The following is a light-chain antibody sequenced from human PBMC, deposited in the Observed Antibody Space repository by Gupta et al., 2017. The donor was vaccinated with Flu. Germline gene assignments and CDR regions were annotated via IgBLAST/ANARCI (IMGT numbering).Light chain of an antibody. CDR2: DNN. J-gene: IGLJ3*02. CDR3: GTWDHSLNNGRV. Sequence: QSVLTPPPSVSAAPGQKVTVSCSGSNSNIGPNYVSWYQQLPGTAPKLLIYDNNKRPSGIPDRFSGSKSGTSATLGITGLQTGDEADYYCGTWDHSLNNGRVFGGGTKLTVL. CDR1: NSNIGPNY. V-gene: IGLV1-51*02.